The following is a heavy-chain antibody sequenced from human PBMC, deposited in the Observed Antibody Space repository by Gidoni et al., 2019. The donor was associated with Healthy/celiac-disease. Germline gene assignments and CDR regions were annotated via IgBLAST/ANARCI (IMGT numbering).Heavy chain of an antibody. D-gene: IGHD3-16*01. V-gene: IGHV3-7*01. CDR2: RKQDGSEK. CDR3: ARDRKGEADLDY. Sequence: EVQLVESGGGLVQPGGSLSPSCSPSGFTFSSYWRSWVRQAPGKGLEWVANRKQDGSEKYYVDSVKGRFTISRENAKNSLYLQMNSLRAEDTAVYYCARDRKGEADLDYWGQGTLVTVSS. CDR1: GFTFSSYW. J-gene: IGHJ4*02.